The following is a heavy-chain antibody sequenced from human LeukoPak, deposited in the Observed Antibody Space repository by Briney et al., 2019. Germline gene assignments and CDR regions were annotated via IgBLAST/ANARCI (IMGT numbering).Heavy chain of an antibody. V-gene: IGHV1-69*05. CDR2: IIPIFGTA. Sequence: SVKVSWKASGGTFSSYAISWVRQAPGQGLEWMGGIIPIFGTANYAQKLQGRVTITTDESTSTAYMELSSLRSEDTAVYYCARSPVVPAAAWFDPWGQGTLVTVSS. CDR3: ARSPVVPAAAWFDP. D-gene: IGHD2-2*01. J-gene: IGHJ5*02. CDR1: GGTFSSYA.